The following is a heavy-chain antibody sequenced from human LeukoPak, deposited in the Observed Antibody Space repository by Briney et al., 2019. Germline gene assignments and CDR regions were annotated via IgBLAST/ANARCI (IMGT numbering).Heavy chain of an antibody. Sequence: GGSLRLSCAASGFTSSSYAMHWVRQAPGKGLEWVAVISYDGSNKYYADSVKGRFTISRDNSKNTLYLQMNGLRAEDTAVYYCAREYGSGSYYFDYWGQGTLVTVSS. J-gene: IGHJ4*02. CDR2: ISYDGSNK. V-gene: IGHV3-30-3*01. D-gene: IGHD3-10*01. CDR3: AREYGSGSYYFDY. CDR1: GFTSSSYA.